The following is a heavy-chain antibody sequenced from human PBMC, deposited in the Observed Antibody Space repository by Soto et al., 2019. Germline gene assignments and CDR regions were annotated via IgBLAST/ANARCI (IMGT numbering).Heavy chain of an antibody. J-gene: IGHJ5*02. CDR3: ATLPPRIVVVKTDIPA. D-gene: IGHD2-15*01. Sequence: PSETLSLTCTVSGGXISSGTYYWGCIRQPPGRGLEWIGSIFYDGSTYYNPSLKSRVTISVDKSKNQFSLELRAVTAADTAVYYFATLPPRIVVVKTDIPAWGQGTLVTVSS. V-gene: IGHV4-39*07. CDR2: IFYDGST. CDR1: GGXISSGTYY.